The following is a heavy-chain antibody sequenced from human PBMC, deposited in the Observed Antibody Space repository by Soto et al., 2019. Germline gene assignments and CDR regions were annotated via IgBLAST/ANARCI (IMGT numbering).Heavy chain of an antibody. V-gene: IGHV4-39*01. CDR1: GGSISSFNYF. CDR2: LYYSGNT. Sequence: QLQLQESGPGLVKPSETLSLTCTVSGGSISSFNYFWGWIRQPLGKGLEWIGSLYYSGNTYYNPSLQSRVTISVDTSKKQCTLPLRPVTAADTAVYYCARGGGSTFNWFDPWGQGNLVTVSP. D-gene: IGHD2-15*01. CDR3: ARGGGSTFNWFDP. J-gene: IGHJ5*02.